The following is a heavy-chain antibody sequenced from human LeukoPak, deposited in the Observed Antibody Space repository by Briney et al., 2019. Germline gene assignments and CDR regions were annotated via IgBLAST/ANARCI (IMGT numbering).Heavy chain of an antibody. CDR2: IYYSGST. Sequence: SETLSLTCTVSGGSISSYYWSWIRQPPGKGLEWIGYIYYSGSTNYNPSLKSRVTISVDTSKNQFSLKLSSVTAADTAVYYCARHGELSVLWFEELLYQHYYYGMDVWGQGTTVTVSS. D-gene: IGHD3-10*01. J-gene: IGHJ6*02. CDR3: ARHGELSVLWFEELLYQHYYYGMDV. CDR1: GGSISSYY. V-gene: IGHV4-59*08.